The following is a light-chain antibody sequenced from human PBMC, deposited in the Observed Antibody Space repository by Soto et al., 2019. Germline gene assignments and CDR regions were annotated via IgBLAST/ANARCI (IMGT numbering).Light chain of an antibody. V-gene: IGLV2-8*01. CDR2: EVS. CDR3: RSYTRSSTRHYV. Sequence: QSALTQPPSASGAPGQSVTISCTGTSSDVGGYNYVSWYQQHPGKAPKLIISEVSKRPSGVPDRFSGSKSGNTASLTISGLQPEDEADYYCRSYTRSSTRHYVFGTGTKVT. CDR1: SSDVGGYNY. J-gene: IGLJ1*01.